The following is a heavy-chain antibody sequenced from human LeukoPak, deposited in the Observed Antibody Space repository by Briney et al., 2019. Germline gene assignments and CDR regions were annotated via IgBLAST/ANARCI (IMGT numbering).Heavy chain of an antibody. CDR1: GYSFTTHW. Sequence: GESLQISCKASGYSFTTHWIGWVRQMPGKGLEWMGIIYPGDSDTRYSPSFQGQVTISADKSISTAYLQWSSLKASDTAMYYCARLVGDYYGGYYYYYMDVWGKGTTVTVSS. CDR3: ARLVGDYYGGYYYYYMDV. J-gene: IGHJ6*03. D-gene: IGHD4-17*01. CDR2: IYPGDSDT. V-gene: IGHV5-51*01.